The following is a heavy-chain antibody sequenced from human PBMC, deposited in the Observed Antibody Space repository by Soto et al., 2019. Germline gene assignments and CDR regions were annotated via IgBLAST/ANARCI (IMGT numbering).Heavy chain of an antibody. CDR2: INPNSGDT. J-gene: IGHJ6*02. CDR1: RYIFTGYY. CDR3: ARSHSAYHYHAMDA. Sequence: ASVKVSCKASRYIFTGYYMHWVRQAPGQGLEWMGWINPNSGDTNYAQRFKGRVSMTSDTSINTAYLELSRLRPGDTAVFFCARSHSAYHYHAMDAWGQGTTVTVSS. V-gene: IGHV1-2*02.